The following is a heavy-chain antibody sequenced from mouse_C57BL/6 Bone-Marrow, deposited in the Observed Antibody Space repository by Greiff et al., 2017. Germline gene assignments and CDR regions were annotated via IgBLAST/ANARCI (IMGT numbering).Heavy chain of an antibody. Sequence: EVMLVESGGGLVQPGGSLKLSCAASGFTFSDYYMYWVRQTPEKRLEWVAYISNGGGSTYYPDTVKGRFTISRDNAKNTLYLQMSRLKSEDTAMYYCASPYGYPWFAYWGQGTLVTVSA. D-gene: IGHD1-2*01. CDR2: ISNGGGST. J-gene: IGHJ3*01. CDR1: GFTFSDYY. CDR3: ASPYGYPWFAY. V-gene: IGHV5-12*01.